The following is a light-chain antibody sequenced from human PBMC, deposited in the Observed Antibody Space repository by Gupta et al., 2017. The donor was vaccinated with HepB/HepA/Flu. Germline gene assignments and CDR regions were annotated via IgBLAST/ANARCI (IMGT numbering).Light chain of an antibody. V-gene: IGLV3-21*04. J-gene: IGLJ2*01. CDR1: NIGSKS. CDR3: TAWDSSRDRFV. Sequence: SYVLTQPPSVSVAPGKTARITCRGNNIGSKSVHWYQQNPGPAPVLLIYDNNDRPSGIPERFSGSNSGTSASLTISRFQAEDEADYYCTAWDSSRDRFVFGGGTKLTVL. CDR2: DNN.